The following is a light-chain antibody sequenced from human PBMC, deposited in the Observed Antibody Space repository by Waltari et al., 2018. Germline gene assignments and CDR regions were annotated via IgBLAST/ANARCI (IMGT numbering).Light chain of an antibody. J-gene: IGKJ2*01. CDR3: HQYYRAPYS. Sequence: DIVMTQSPDSLAVSLGERATLRCKSSQSILDTSNSQNYLSWFQQKRGQPPKLLISWASTREAGVPDRFSGSGSGTDFTLTISSLQAADVAVYYCHQYYRAPYSFGQGTKLEIK. CDR1: QSILDTSNSQNY. CDR2: WAS. V-gene: IGKV4-1*01.